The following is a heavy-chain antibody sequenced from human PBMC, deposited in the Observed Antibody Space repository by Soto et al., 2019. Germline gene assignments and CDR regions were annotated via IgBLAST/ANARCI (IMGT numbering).Heavy chain of an antibody. V-gene: IGHV3-30*18. CDR2: ISYDGSNK. Sequence: QVQLVESGGGVVQPGRSLRLSCAASGFTFSSYGMHWVRQAPGKGLEWVAVISYDGSNKYYADSVKGRFTISRDNSKNXXYLQMTSLRAEDTAVYYCAKEVWGYYYDSSGYLGYWGQGTLVTVSS. CDR1: GFTFSSYG. CDR3: AKEVWGYYYDSSGYLGY. D-gene: IGHD3-22*01. J-gene: IGHJ4*02.